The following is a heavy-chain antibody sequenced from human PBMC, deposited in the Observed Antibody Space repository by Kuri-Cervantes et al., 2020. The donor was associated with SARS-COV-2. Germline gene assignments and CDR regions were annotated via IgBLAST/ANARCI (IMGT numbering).Heavy chain of an antibody. V-gene: IGHV1-2*04. J-gene: IGHJ3*02. Sequence: ASVKVSCKASGYTFTGYYMHWVRQAPGKGLEWMGWINPNSCCTNYAQKFQGWVTMTRDTSISTVYMELSRLRADDTAVYYCARSILFRRLVVISLGGAFDIWGQGTMVTVSS. D-gene: IGHD3-22*01. CDR3: ARSILFRRLVVISLGGAFDI. CDR2: INPNSCCT. CDR1: GYTFTGYY.